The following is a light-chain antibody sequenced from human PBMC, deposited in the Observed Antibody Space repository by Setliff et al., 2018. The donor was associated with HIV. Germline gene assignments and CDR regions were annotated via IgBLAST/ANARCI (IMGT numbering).Light chain of an antibody. CDR3: SSYTSSSLDV. CDR2: EVR. CDR1: SSDVGGYSH. J-gene: IGLJ1*01. Sequence: QSALTQPASVSGSPGQSITISCTGTSSDVGGYSHVSWYQQHPGKAPKLIIYEVRNRPSGVSYRFSGSKSANTASLTISGLQAEDEADYYCSSYTSSSLDVFGTGTKVTVL. V-gene: IGLV2-14*01.